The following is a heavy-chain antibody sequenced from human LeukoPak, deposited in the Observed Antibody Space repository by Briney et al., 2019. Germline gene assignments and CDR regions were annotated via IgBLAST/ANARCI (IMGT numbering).Heavy chain of an antibody. J-gene: IGHJ4*02. D-gene: IGHD4-23*01. CDR3: ARGARKGDDYGGFFDY. V-gene: IGHV3-23*01. Sequence: GGSLRLSCAVSGFTFSIYGMSWVRQAPGKGLEWVSAISDSGDSTYYADSVKGRFTISRDNSKNTLYLQMNSLRAEDTAVYYCARGARKGDDYGGFFDYWGQGTLVTVSS. CDR2: ISDSGDST. CDR1: GFTFSIYG.